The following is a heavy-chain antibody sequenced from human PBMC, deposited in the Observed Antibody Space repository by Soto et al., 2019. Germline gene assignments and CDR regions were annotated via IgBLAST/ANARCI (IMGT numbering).Heavy chain of an antibody. CDR1: GYTFTSYD. D-gene: IGHD1-7*01. CDR3: ARSDWNYGYYYGMDV. CDR2: MNPNSGNT. Sequence: QVQLVQSGAEVKKPGASVKVSCKASGYTFTSYDINWVRQATGQGLEWMGWMNPNSGNTGYTQKFQGRVTMTRNTSISTAYMELSSLRSEDTAVYYCARSDWNYGYYYGMDVWGQGTTVTVSS. V-gene: IGHV1-8*01. J-gene: IGHJ6*02.